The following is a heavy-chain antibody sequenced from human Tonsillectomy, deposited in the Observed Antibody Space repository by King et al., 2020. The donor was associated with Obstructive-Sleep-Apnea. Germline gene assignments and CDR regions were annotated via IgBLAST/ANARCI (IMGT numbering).Heavy chain of an antibody. J-gene: IGHJ5*02. V-gene: IGHV3-74*01. CDR2: INTDGSDI. Sequence: VQLVESGGGLVQPGGSLRLSCAASGFTFSSNWMHWVRQAPGMGLVWVARINTDGSDIHYADSGRGRFTISRDNAKNTLYLQMNSLRAEDTAMYYCARDAYDHSGYYYGFDPWGQGTLVTVSS. D-gene: IGHD3-22*01. CDR3: ARDAYDHSGYYYGFDP. CDR1: GFTFSSNW.